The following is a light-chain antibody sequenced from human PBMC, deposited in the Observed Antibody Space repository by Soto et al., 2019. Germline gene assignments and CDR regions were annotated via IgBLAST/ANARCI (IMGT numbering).Light chain of an antibody. J-gene: IGLJ2*01. CDR1: SSDVGAYNY. CDR3: NSFAGGAHVV. CDR2: DVS. V-gene: IGLV2-8*01. Sequence: QSALAQPPSASGSPGQSVTISCTGTSSDVGAYNYVSWYQQHPGKAPKLIIYDVSQRPSGVPDRFSGSKSGNTASLTVSGLQAEDEAVYYCNSFAGGAHVVFGGGTKVTVL.